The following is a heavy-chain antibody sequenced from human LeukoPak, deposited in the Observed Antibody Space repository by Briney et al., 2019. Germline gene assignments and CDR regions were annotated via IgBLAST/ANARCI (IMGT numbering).Heavy chain of an antibody. CDR1: GFTFSSYG. CDR3: ARDREYSYGHCFDY. Sequence: GRSLRLSCAASGFTFSSYGMHWVRQAPGKGRGRVALIWVEGSNKYYTDSVKGRFTISRDNSKNTLYLHMESTRDADTAVYYCARDREYSYGHCFDYWGQGTLVPVSS. J-gene: IGHJ4*02. D-gene: IGHD5-18*01. CDR2: IWVEGSNK. V-gene: IGHV3-33*01.